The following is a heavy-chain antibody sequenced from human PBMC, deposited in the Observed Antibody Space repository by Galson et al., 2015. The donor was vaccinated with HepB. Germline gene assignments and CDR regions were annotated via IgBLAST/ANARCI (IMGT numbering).Heavy chain of an antibody. CDR1: GYTFTSYY. Sequence: SVKVSCKASGYTFTSYYMHRVRQAPGQGLEWMGIINPSGGSTSYAQKFQGRVTMTRDTSTSTVYMELSSLRSEDTAVYYCARVRAGEHYYYYYMDVWGKGTTVTVSS. V-gene: IGHV1-46*01. J-gene: IGHJ6*03. CDR2: INPSGGST. CDR3: ARVRAGEHYYYYYMDV. D-gene: IGHD3-16*01.